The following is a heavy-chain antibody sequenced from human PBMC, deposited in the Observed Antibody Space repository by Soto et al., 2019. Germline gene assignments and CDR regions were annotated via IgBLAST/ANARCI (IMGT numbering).Heavy chain of an antibody. V-gene: IGHV5-51*01. D-gene: IGHD1-26*01. CDR3: ARLVDSGTHSDS. CDR2: IFPGDSDT. Sequence: EVQLVQSGTEVKKPGESLKISCKGFGYSFTNNWIAWVRQMPGKGLEWMGFIFPGDSDTRYSPSFQGQVTFSADKSSSPAYLQWSSLKASDTAMFYCARLVDSGTHSDSWGQGTLVTVSS. J-gene: IGHJ4*02. CDR1: GYSFTNNW.